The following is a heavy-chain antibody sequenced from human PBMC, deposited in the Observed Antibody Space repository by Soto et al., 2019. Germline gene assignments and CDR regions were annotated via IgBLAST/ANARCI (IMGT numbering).Heavy chain of an antibody. CDR1: GYTFTGYY. V-gene: IGHV1-2*02. CDR2: INPNSGGT. J-gene: IGHJ4*02. Sequence: ASVKVSCKASGYTFTGYYMHWVRQAPGQGLEWMGWINPNSGGTNYAQKFQGGATMTRDTSISTAYMELSRLRSDDTAVYYCARAGGITYYYDSSPGYWGQGTLVTVS. CDR3: ARAGGITYYYDSSPGY. D-gene: IGHD3-22*01.